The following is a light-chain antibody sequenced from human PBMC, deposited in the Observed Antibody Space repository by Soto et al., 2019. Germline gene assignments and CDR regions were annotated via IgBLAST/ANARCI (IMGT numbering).Light chain of an antibody. V-gene: IGKV1-39*01. Sequence: DIQMTQSPSSLSASVGDRVTITCRASQSIYIYLNWYQKKPGKAPSLLIYAASSLQGGVPSRFSGSGSGTDFTLTINSLQAEDSATYYCQQSYSTRLTFGGGTKVEIK. CDR3: QQSYSTRLT. CDR2: AAS. CDR1: QSIYIY. J-gene: IGKJ4*01.